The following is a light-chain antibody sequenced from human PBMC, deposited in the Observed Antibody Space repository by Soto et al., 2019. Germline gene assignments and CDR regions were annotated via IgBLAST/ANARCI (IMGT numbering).Light chain of an antibody. CDR2: GNS. Sequence: QPVLRQPPSVSGAPGQRVTISCTGSSSNIGAGYDVHWYQQLPGTAPKLLIYGNSNRPSGVPDRFSGSKSGTSASLAITGLQAEDEADYYCQSYDSSLSVVFGGGTKVTVL. CDR1: SSNIGAGYD. J-gene: IGLJ2*01. CDR3: QSYDSSLSVV. V-gene: IGLV1-40*01.